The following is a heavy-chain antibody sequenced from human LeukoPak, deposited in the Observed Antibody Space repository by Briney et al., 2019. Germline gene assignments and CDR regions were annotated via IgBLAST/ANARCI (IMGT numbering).Heavy chain of an antibody. J-gene: IGHJ6*02. D-gene: IGHD6-19*01. CDR3: AREYSSGWYGYYYYGMDV. CDR1: GYTLTELS. V-gene: IGHV1-24*01. Sequence: GASVKVSCKVSGYTLTELSMHWVRQAPGKGLEWMGGFDPEDGETIYAQKFQGRVTMTTDTSTSTAYMELRSLRSDDTAVYYCAREYSSGWYGYYYYGMDVWGQGTTVAVSS. CDR2: FDPEDGET.